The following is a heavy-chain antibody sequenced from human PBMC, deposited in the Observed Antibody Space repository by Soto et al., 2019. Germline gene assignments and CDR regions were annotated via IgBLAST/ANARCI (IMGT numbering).Heavy chain of an antibody. J-gene: IGHJ4*02. CDR3: ARHSSWRTSVYHY. CDR1: GSSFTSYW. Sequence: GGSLKISCKGSGSSFTSYWIGWVRQMPGKGLEWMGIIYPSDSDTRYSPSFQGQVTISADKSISTAYLQWSSLEASDTAMYYCARHSSWRTSVYHYWGQGTLVTVSS. D-gene: IGHD6-6*01. V-gene: IGHV5-51*01. CDR2: IYPSDSDT.